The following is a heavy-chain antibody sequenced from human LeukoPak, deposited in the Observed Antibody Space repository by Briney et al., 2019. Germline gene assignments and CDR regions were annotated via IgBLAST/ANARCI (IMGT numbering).Heavy chain of an antibody. Sequence: SETLSLSCAVYGGSFSGYYWSWIRQPAGKGLEWIGEINHSGSTNHNPSLKSRVTISVDTSKNQFSLKLSSVTAADTAVYYCASGGDYYDSSGYYAWGQGTLVTVSS. CDR2: INHSGST. J-gene: IGHJ5*02. D-gene: IGHD3-22*01. V-gene: IGHV4-34*01. CDR1: GGSFSGYY. CDR3: ASGGDYYDSSGYYA.